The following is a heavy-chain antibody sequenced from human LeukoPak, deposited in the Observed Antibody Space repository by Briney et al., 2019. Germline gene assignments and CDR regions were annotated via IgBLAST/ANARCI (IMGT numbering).Heavy chain of an antibody. CDR2: INHSGST. D-gene: IGHD2-2*01. J-gene: IGHJ6*02. Sequence: SETLSLTCAVYGGSFSGYYWSWIRQPPGKGLEWIGEINHSGSTNYNPSLKSRVTISVDTSKNQFSLKLSSVTAADTAVYYCARMPYYYYYGMDVWGQGTTVTVSS. CDR3: ARMPYYYYYGMDV. V-gene: IGHV4-34*01. CDR1: GGSFSGYY.